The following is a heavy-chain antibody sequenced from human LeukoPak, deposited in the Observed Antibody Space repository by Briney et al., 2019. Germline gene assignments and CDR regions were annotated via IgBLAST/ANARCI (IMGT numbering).Heavy chain of an antibody. D-gene: IGHD2-15*01. CDR3: ARAAPGVAVYFDY. CDR2: IYYSGST. CDR1: GASISSYY. V-gene: IGHV4-59*01. Sequence: SETLSLTCTVSGASISSYYLSWIRQSPGKGLEWIGYIYYSGSTKYNPSLKSRVTISVDTSNNQLFLKVTSVTAADTAVYYCARAAPGVAVYFDYWGQGILVTVSS. J-gene: IGHJ4*02.